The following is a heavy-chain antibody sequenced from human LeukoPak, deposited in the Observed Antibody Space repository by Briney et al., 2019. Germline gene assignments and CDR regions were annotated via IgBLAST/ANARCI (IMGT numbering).Heavy chain of an antibody. CDR1: GFTFDDYA. CDR3: AKEGTKIAGIGATDY. CDR2: ISGSGGST. D-gene: IGHD1-26*01. V-gene: IGHV3-23*01. Sequence: GGSLRLSCAASGFTFDDYAMSWVRQAPGKGLEWVSAISGSGGSTYYADSVKGRFTISRDNSKNTLYLQMNSLRAEDTAVYYCAKEGTKIAGIGATDYWGQGTLVTVSS. J-gene: IGHJ4*02.